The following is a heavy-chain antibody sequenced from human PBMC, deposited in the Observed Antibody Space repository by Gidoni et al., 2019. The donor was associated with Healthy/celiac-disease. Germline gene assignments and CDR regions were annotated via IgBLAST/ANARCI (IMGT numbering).Heavy chain of an antibody. CDR3: AKRKRNAGYYYDSSGHHPPYYFDY. D-gene: IGHD3-22*01. Sequence: EVQLLESGGGLVQPGGSLRLSCAASGFTFSSYAMSWVRQAPGKGLEWVSAISGSGGSTYYADSVKGRFTISRDNSKNTLYLQMNSLRAEDTAVYYCAKRKRNAGYYYDSSGHHPPYYFDYWGQGTLVTVSS. CDR2: ISGSGGST. J-gene: IGHJ4*02. CDR1: GFTFSSYA. V-gene: IGHV3-23*01.